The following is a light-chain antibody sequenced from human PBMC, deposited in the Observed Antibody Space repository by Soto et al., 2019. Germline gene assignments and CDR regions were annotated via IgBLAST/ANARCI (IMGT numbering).Light chain of an antibody. CDR2: GAS. J-gene: IGKJ4*01. V-gene: IGKV3-15*01. Sequence: EIVLTQSPGTLSLSPGDRATLSCRASQSLSVSYIAWYQQRPGQAPRLLIYGASTRASGVPDRFSGSGSGTEFILTISSLQSEDSAVYYCQQYDVWPALTFGGGTKVDIK. CDR3: QQYDVWPALT. CDR1: QSLSVS.